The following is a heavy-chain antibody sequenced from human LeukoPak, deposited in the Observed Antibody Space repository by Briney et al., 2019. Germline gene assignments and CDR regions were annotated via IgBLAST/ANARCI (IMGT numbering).Heavy chain of an antibody. CDR3: RSTFWSGYQARRMASDY. J-gene: IGHJ4*02. CDR2: ISGSGDST. CDR1: GFTFSNYA. V-gene: IGHV3-23*01. Sequence: SGGSLRLSCAASGFTFSNYAMPWVRQAPGKGLEWVSTISGSGDSTYYSDSVKGRFTISRDNSENTLYLQLNSLRAEDTAVYYCRSTFWSGYQARRMASDYWGQGTLVTVSS. D-gene: IGHD3-3*01.